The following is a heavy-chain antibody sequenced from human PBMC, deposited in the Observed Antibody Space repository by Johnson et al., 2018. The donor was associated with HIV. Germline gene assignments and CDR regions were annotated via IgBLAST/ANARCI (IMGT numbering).Heavy chain of an antibody. CDR1: GFNFNNYG. J-gene: IGHJ3*01. D-gene: IGHD5-18*01. CDR2: IRYDGGNK. Sequence: QVQLVESGGGVVQPGGSLRLSCAASGFNFNNYGMHWVRQAPGKGLEWVAFIRYDGGNKYYADSMKGRFTISRDISKKTLYLQIDSLRPEDSGVYYCAKGEAQEGWIQLQSYAFDFWGQGTTVTVSS. V-gene: IGHV3-30*02. CDR3: AKGEAQEGWIQLQSYAFDF.